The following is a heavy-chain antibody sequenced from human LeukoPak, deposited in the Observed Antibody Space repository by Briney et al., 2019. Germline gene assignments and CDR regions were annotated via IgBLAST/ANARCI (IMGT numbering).Heavy chain of an antibody. J-gene: IGHJ3*02. CDR2: IYYSGST. D-gene: IGHD2-2*01. CDR1: GGSISSSSYY. Sequence: SETLSLTCTVSGGSISSSSYYWGRIRQPPGKGLEWIGSIYYSGSTYYNPSLKSRVTISLDTSKNQFSLKLSSVTAADTAVYYCARWLDIVVVPTATDAFDIWGQGTMVTVSS. CDR3: ARWLDIVVVPTATDAFDI. V-gene: IGHV4-39*07.